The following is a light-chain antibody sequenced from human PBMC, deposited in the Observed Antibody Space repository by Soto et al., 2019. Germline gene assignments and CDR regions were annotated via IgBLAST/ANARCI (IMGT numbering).Light chain of an antibody. CDR1: SSDVGAYDF. CDR2: DVT. CDR3: SSYTTRSTLV. J-gene: IGLJ2*01. V-gene: IGLV2-14*01. Sequence: QSALTQPASVSGSPGQSITISCTGTSSDVGAYDFVSWYQRYPGKAPKLVTFDVTHRPPGISDRFSGSKSANTASLTISGLQAEDEAFYYCSSYTTRSTLVFGGGTKLTVL.